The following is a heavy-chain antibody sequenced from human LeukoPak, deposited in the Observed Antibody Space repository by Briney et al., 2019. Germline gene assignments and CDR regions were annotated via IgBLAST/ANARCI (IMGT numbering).Heavy chain of an antibody. V-gene: IGHV3-30*02. J-gene: IGHJ4*02. Sequence: GGSLRLSCAASGFTFSSYGMHWVRQAPGKGLEWVAFIRYDGNNKYYADSVKGRFTISRDNSKNTLYLQMNSLRAEDTAVYYCASGSGYCSGGSCSDYRGQGTLVTVSS. CDR2: IRYDGNNK. CDR1: GFTFSSYG. CDR3: ASGSGYCSGGSCSDY. D-gene: IGHD2-15*01.